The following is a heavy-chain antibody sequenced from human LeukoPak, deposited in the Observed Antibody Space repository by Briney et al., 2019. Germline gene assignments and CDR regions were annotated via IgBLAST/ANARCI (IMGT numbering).Heavy chain of an antibody. CDR1: GYTFTSYA. D-gene: IGHD5-18*01. Sequence: ASVKVSCKASGYTFTSYAMHWVRQAPGQRLEWMGWINAGNGNTKYSQKFQGRVTITRDTSASTAYVELSSLRSEDTAVYYCARVRGYSYAHGAFDIWGQGTMVTVSS. J-gene: IGHJ3*02. CDR3: ARVRGYSYAHGAFDI. V-gene: IGHV1-3*01. CDR2: INAGNGNT.